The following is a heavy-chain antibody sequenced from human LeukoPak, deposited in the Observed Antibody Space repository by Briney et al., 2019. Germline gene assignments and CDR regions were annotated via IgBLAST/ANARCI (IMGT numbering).Heavy chain of an antibody. CDR3: ARRGSGSYSAFGFDY. V-gene: IGHV5-51*01. CDR2: IYPGDSDT. CDR1: GYSFTRYW. J-gene: IGHJ4*02. Sequence: PGESLKISCKGSGYSFTRYWIGWVCQMPGKGLELMGIIYPGDSDTRYSPSFQGQVTVSVDKSISTASLQWSSLKASDTAMYYCARRGSGSYSAFGFDYWGQGTLVTVSS. D-gene: IGHD3-10*01.